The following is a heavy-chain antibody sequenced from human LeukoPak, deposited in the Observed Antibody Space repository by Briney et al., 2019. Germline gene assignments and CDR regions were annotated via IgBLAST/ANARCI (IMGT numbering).Heavy chain of an antibody. J-gene: IGHJ6*02. CDR3: AKVDYYDSSGLDV. CDR2: ISYDGSNK. Sequence: GGSLRLSCAASGFTFSSYGMHWVRQAPGRGLEWVAVISYDGSNKYYADSVKGRFTISRDNSKNTLYLQMNSLRAEDTAVYYCAKVDYYDSSGLDVWGQGTTVTVSS. CDR1: GFTFSSYG. D-gene: IGHD3-22*01. V-gene: IGHV3-30*18.